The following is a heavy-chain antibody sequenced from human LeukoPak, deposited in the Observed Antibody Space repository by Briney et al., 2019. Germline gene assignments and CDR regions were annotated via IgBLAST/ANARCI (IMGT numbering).Heavy chain of an antibody. D-gene: IGHD3-10*01. J-gene: IGHJ3*02. Sequence: GGSLRLSCATSGFSFSENALSWFRQAPGKGLEWVSYISSSSSTIYYADSVKGRFTISRDNAKNSLYLQMNSLRDEDTAVYYCARVDYGEDGAFDIWGQGTMVTVSS. CDR2: ISSSSSTI. V-gene: IGHV3-48*02. CDR1: GFSFSENA. CDR3: ARVDYGEDGAFDI.